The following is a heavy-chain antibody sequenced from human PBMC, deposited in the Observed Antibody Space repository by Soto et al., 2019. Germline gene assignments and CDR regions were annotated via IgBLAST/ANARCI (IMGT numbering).Heavy chain of an antibody. D-gene: IGHD5-18*01. J-gene: IGHJ4*02. V-gene: IGHV1-69*01. CDR2: IIPIFGTA. Sequence: QVQLVQSGAEVKKPGSSVKVSCKASGGTFSSYAISWVRQAPGQGLEWMGGIIPIFGTANYAQKFQGRVTITADESKSTAYMELSSLRSDDTAVYYCARDRDTAMVGAGPFDYWGQGTLVTVSS. CDR1: GGTFSSYA. CDR3: ARDRDTAMVGAGPFDY.